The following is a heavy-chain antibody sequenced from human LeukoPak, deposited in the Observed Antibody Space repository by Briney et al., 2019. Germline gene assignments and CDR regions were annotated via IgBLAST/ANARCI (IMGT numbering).Heavy chain of an antibody. D-gene: IGHD2-15*01. Sequence: ASVKVSCTASGGTFSNYAISWVRQAPGQGLEWMERIIPILGMPTYAQKFQGRVTITTDESTSTAYMELSSLRSEDTAVYYCARTHEDSSSFDYWGQGTLVTVSS. J-gene: IGHJ4*02. CDR1: GGTFSNYA. V-gene: IGHV1-69*04. CDR2: IIPILGMP. CDR3: ARTHEDSSSFDY.